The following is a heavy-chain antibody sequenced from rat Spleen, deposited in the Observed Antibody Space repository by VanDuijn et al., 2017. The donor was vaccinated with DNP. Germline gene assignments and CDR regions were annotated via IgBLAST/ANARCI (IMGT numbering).Heavy chain of an antibody. CDR3: ARYYGYNYYAMDA. CDR2: IWGYGTT. D-gene: IGHD1-9*01. J-gene: IGHJ4*01. Sequence: QVQLKESGPGLVQPSQTLSLTCTVSGFSLTSYNVHWVRQPPGKGLEWVGAIWGYGTTDYDSTLRSRLSISRDTSKSQVFLKMNSLQTEDTAMYFCARYYGYNYYAMDAWGQGTSVTVSS. V-gene: IGHV2-15*01. CDR1: GFSLTSYN.